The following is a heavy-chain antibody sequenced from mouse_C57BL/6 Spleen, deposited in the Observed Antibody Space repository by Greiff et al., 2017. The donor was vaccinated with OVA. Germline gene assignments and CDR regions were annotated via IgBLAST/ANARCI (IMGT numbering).Heavy chain of an antibody. D-gene: IGHD1-1*01. V-gene: IGHV2-9-1*01. CDR3: ARNRGSNPYYAMDY. CDR2: IWTGGGT. CDR1: GFSLTSYA. Sequence: VQGVESGPGLVAPSQSLSITCTVSGFSLTSYAISWVRQPPGKGLEWLGVIWTGGGTNYNSALKSRLSISKDNSKSQVFLKMNSLQTDDTARYYCARNRGSNPYYAMDYWGQGTSVTVSS. J-gene: IGHJ4*01.